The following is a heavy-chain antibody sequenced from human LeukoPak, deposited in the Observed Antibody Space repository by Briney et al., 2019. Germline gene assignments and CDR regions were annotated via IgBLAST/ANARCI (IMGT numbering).Heavy chain of an antibody. CDR3: ARDYPRGANWFDP. CDR1: GGSISNYY. J-gene: IGHJ5*02. D-gene: IGHD3-10*01. V-gene: IGHV4-59*01. CDR2: IDDSGNT. Sequence: SETLSLTCTVSGGSISNYYWSWIRRPPGKGLEWIGYIDDSGNTNYNPSLRSQVTISVDRSKNQFSLKLSFVTAADTAVYYCARDYPRGANWFDPWGQGTLVTVSS.